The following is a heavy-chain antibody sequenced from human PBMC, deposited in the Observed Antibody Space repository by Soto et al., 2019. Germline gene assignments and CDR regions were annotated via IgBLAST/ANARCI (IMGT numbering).Heavy chain of an antibody. D-gene: IGHD6-13*01. CDR1: GGTFSSYT. CDR2: IIPILGIA. J-gene: IGHJ4*02. CDR3: AITREIAAALLRCDY. V-gene: IGHV1-69*02. Sequence: QVQLVQSGAEVKKPGSSVKVSCKASGGTFSSYTISWVQQAPGQGLEWMGRIIPILGIANYAQKFQGRVTITADKSTSTAYRELRSLRSEDTAVYYCAITREIAAALLRCDYWGQGTLVTVSS.